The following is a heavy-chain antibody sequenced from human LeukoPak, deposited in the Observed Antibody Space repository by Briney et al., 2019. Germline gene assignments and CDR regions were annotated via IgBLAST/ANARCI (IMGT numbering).Heavy chain of an antibody. CDR1: GFISNNYA. Sequence: VGCLRLSCEGSGFISNNYAMSWVHQAPGKRPEWVSGISASGSRTHYADSVKGRFIISRDSSKNMVFLQMNSLRVEDTALYFCAKDPNGDYIGGFDMWGQGTMVTVSS. V-gene: IGHV3-23*01. CDR3: AKDPNGDYIGGFDM. CDR2: ISASGSRT. D-gene: IGHD2-15*01. J-gene: IGHJ3*02.